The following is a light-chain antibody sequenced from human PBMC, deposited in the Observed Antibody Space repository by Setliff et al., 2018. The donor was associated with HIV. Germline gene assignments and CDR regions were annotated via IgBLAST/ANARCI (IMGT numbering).Light chain of an antibody. V-gene: IGLV2-14*01. CDR3: SSYRGGSTLFV. J-gene: IGLJ1*01. Sequence: QSALTQPASVSGSPGQSITISCTGTRSDVGAYNYVSWYQQHPGKAPKLMIYEVSNRPSGVSNRFSGSKSGNTASPTISGLQAEDEADYFCSSYRGGSTLFVLGPGTKVTVL. CDR1: RSDVGAYNY. CDR2: EVS.